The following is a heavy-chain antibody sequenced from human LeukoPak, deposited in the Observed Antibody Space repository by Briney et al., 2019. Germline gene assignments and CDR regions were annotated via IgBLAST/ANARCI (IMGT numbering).Heavy chain of an antibody. Sequence: GGSLRLSXAASGFTFCDYYMSWIRQAPGKGLEWVSYISSSGSTIYYADSVKGRFTISRDNAKNSLYLQMNSLRAEDTAVYYCARAQTREYYDFWSGYYPDYWGQGTLVTVSS. CDR2: ISSSGSTI. J-gene: IGHJ4*02. CDR3: ARAQTREYYDFWSGYYPDY. D-gene: IGHD3-3*01. V-gene: IGHV3-11*04. CDR1: GFTFCDYY.